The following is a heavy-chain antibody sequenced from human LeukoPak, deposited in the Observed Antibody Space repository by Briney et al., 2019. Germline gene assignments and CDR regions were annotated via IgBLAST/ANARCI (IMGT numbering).Heavy chain of an antibody. D-gene: IGHD5/OR15-5a*01. J-gene: IGHJ4*02. CDR1: GFIFSDFY. CDR3: AGDQVSAVFDY. V-gene: IGHV3-11*05. CDR2: ISPSGSYT. Sequence: GECLRLSCAGSGFIFSDFYMNWIRQAPGKGLEWLAYISPSGSYTTYGDSVKGRFVISRDNTKNSVSLQMDSLRAEDTAVYFCAGDQVSAVFDYWGQGARVSV.